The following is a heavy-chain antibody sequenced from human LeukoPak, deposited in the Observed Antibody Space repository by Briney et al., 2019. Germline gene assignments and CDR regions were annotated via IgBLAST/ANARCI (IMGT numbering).Heavy chain of an antibody. V-gene: IGHV1-18*01. CDR1: GYTFTKYA. J-gene: IGHJ6*02. CDR2: ISAYNGNT. D-gene: IGHD3-9*01. CDR3: ARDELRYFGWLLPYYYGMDV. Sequence: ASVKVSCKGSGYTFTKYAISWVRQAPGQGLEWMGWISAYNGNTNYAKKLQGRVTMTTDTSTSTAYMELRSLRSYDTAVYYCARDELRYFGWLLPYYYGMDVWGQGTTVTVSS.